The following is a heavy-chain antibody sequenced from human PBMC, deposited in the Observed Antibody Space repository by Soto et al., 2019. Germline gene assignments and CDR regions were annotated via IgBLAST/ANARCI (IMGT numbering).Heavy chain of an antibody. CDR3: ASAFYGAGSYWGFDY. D-gene: IGHD3-10*01. Sequence: EVQLLESGGGLVQPGGSLRLSCAASGFIFSSYALNWVRQAPGKGLEWVSSISGGGGSANYADSVKGRFTISRDNSKNTLYLQLTSLRAEDADLYYCASAFYGAGSYWGFDYWGQGTLVTVSS. CDR2: ISGGGGSA. J-gene: IGHJ4*02. V-gene: IGHV3-23*01. CDR1: GFIFSSYA.